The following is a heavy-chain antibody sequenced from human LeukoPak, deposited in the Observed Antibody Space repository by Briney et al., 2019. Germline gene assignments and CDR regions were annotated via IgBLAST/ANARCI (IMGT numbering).Heavy chain of an antibody. D-gene: IGHD5-18*01. CDR3: ARVYRDTARFDY. CDR2: INPSGGST. Sequence: ASVKVSCKASGGTFSSYAISWVRQAPGQGLEWMGIINPSGGSTSYAQKFQGRVTMTRDTSTSTVYMELSSLRSEDTAVYYCARVYRDTARFDYWGQGTLVTVSS. J-gene: IGHJ4*02. CDR1: GGTFSSYA. V-gene: IGHV1-46*01.